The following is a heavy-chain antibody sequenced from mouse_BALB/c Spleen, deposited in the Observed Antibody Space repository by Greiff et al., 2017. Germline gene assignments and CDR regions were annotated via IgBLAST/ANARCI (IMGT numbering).Heavy chain of an antibody. V-gene: IGHV14-3*02. J-gene: IGHJ3*01. D-gene: IGHD1-1*01. Sequence: EVNVVESGAELVKPGASVKLSCTASGFNIKDTYMHWVKQRPEQGLEWIGRIDPANGNTKYDPKFQGKATITADTSSNTAYLQLSSLTSEDTAVYYCASSTVVAPAYWGQGTLVTVSA. CDR2: IDPANGNT. CDR1: GFNIKDTY. CDR3: ASSTVVAPAY.